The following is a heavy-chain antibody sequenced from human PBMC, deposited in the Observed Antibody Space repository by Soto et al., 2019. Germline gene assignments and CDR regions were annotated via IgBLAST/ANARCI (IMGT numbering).Heavy chain of an antibody. V-gene: IGHV3-23*01. Sequence: GGSLRLSCAASGFTFSSYAMKWVRQAPGKGLEWVSLISESGTITYYADSVKDRFTISRDNSGNTLFLQMYSLRAEDTAVYYCARYIPGVRYYGMDVWGQGTTVTVSS. CDR2: ISESGTIT. J-gene: IGHJ6*02. CDR3: ARYIPGVRYYGMDV. CDR1: GFTFSSYA. D-gene: IGHD2-2*01.